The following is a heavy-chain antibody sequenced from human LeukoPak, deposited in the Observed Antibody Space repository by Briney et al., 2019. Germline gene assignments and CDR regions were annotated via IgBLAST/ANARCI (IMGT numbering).Heavy chain of an antibody. CDR2: IYSGGST. CDR1: GFTVSSNY. D-gene: IGHD2-2*01. Sequence: GGSLRLSCAASGFTVSSNYMSWVRQAPGKGLEWVSVIYSGGSTYYADSVKGRFTISRDNSKNTLYLQMNSLRAEDTAVYYCAREPRIVVVPAARDAFDIWGQGTMVTVSS. CDR3: AREPRIVVVPAARDAFDI. V-gene: IGHV3-66*01. J-gene: IGHJ3*02.